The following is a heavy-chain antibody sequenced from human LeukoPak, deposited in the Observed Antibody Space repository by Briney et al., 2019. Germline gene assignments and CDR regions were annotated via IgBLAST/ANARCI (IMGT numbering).Heavy chain of an antibody. V-gene: IGHV1-69*13. CDR3: QYGSGSSRLDY. J-gene: IGHJ4*02. D-gene: IGHD3-10*01. CDR2: IIPIFGTA. Sequence: GASVKVSCKASGGTFSSYAISWVRQAPGQGLEWMGGIIPIFGTAIYAQKFQGRVTITADESTSTAYMELSSLRSEDTAVYYCQYGSGSSRLDYWGQGTLVTVSS. CDR1: GGTFSSYA.